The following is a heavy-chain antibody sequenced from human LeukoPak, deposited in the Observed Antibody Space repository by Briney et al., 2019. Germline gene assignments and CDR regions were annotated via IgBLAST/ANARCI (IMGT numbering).Heavy chain of an antibody. Sequence: PSETLSLTCTVSGGSISSYYWSWIRQPPGKGLEWIGYIYYSGSTNYNPSLKSRVTISVDTSKNQFSLKLSSVPAADTAVYYCASTLGAAGYDYWGQGTLVTVSS. CDR3: ASTLGAAGYDY. CDR1: GGSISSYY. V-gene: IGHV4-59*01. CDR2: IYYSGST. J-gene: IGHJ4*02. D-gene: IGHD3-16*01.